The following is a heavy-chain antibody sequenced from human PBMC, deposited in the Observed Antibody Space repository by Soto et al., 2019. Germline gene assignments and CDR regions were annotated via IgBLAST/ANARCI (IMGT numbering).Heavy chain of an antibody. CDR2: IYHSGST. V-gene: IGHV4-4*02. CDR3: AREGCSSTSCFSASSGRYHLDY. CDR1: RGSISSGNW. J-gene: IGHJ4*02. Sequence: PSETLSLTCAVSRGSISSGNWRSWVRQPPGKGLARLGGIYHSGSTNYNPSLTSRVTVSVDKSKNQFSLKLSSVTAADTAVHYCAREGCSSTSCFSASSGRYHLDYSGQGTLGTV. D-gene: IGHD2-2*01.